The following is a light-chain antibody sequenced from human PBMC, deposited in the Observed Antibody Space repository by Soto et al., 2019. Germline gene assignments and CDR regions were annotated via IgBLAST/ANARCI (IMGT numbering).Light chain of an antibody. CDR3: LRVPAPPPWA. J-gene: IGKJ1*01. CDR1: QSVSSSY. CDR2: GAS. Sequence: GEQSLSAGESTTRSCRASQSVSSSYLAWYQQRPGQAPRLLIYGASNRATGIPDRFSGSGSGTSFTLTICGLGLEAVPVYCCLRVPAPPPWAFGRGTKVDIK. V-gene: IGKV3-20*01.